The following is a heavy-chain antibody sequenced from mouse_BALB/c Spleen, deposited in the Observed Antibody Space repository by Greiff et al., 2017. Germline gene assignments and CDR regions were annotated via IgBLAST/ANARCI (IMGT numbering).Heavy chain of an antibody. CDR3: ATNWDVDY. Sequence: EVKLQESGAELVKPGASVKLSCTASGFNIKDTYMHWVKQRPEQGLEWIGRIDPANGNTKYDPKFQGKATITADTSSNTAYLQLSSLTSEDTAVYYCATNWDVDYWGQGTSVTVSS. J-gene: IGHJ4*01. V-gene: IGHV14-3*02. CDR2: IDPANGNT. CDR1: GFNIKDTY. D-gene: IGHD4-1*01.